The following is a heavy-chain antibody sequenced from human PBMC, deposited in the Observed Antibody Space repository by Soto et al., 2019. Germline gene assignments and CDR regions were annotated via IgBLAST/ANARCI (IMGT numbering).Heavy chain of an antibody. Sequence: EVQLLESGGGLVQPGGSLRLSCAASGFTFISYAMNWVRQAPGKGLQWVSAISGGGDATFYADSVKGRFNISRDNSRNTVTLQMNSLGADDTAVYYCARKVPGSTTRPDYWYFDLWGRGTLVTVSS. CDR1: GFTFISYA. J-gene: IGHJ2*01. V-gene: IGHV3-23*01. D-gene: IGHD3-10*01. CDR3: ARKVPGSTTRPDYWYFDL. CDR2: ISGGGDAT.